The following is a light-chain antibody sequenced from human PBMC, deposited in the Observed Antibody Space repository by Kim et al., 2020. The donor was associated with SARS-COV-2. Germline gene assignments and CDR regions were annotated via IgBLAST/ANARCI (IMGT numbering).Light chain of an antibody. CDR1: QDILSY. Sequence: ASVGDRVTITCRASQDILSYVNWYQQKPGKAPRLLIYAASSLQSGVSSRFSDSGSGTDFSLTITSLQVDDFATYHCQQSYSAPITFGQGTRLEIK. CDR3: QQSYSAPIT. V-gene: IGKV1-39*01. J-gene: IGKJ5*01. CDR2: AAS.